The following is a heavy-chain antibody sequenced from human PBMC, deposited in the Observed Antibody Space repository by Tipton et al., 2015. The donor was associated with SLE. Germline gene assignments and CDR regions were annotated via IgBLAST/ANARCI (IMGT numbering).Heavy chain of an antibody. CDR2: INHSGST. Sequence: TLSLTCAVYGGSFSGYYWSWIRQPPGKGLEWIGEINHSGSTNYNPSLKSRVTISVDTSKNQFSLKLSSVTAADTAVYYCTRSPNPIVGARGCYFDYWGQGTLVTVSS. J-gene: IGHJ4*02. CDR1: GGSFSGYY. V-gene: IGHV4-34*01. CDR3: TRSPNPIVGARGCYFDY. D-gene: IGHD1-26*01.